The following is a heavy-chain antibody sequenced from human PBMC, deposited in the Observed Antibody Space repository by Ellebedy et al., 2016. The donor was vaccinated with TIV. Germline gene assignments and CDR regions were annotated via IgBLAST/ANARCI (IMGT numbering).Heavy chain of an antibody. CDR3: AALREQLAGGWFDP. J-gene: IGHJ5*02. CDR2: SDPEDGET. V-gene: IGHV1-24*01. Sequence: AASVKVSCKVSGYTLTELAMHWVRQAPGKGLEWMGGSDPEDGETKYAQKFQGRVTMTEDTSTNTVYMELSSLRSEDTAVYYWAALREQLAGGWFDPWGQGTLVTVSS. D-gene: IGHD1-26*01. CDR1: GYTLTELA.